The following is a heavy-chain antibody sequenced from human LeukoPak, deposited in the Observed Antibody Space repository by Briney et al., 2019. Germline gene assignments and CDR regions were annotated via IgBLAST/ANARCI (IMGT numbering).Heavy chain of an antibody. CDR2: ISSSSSYI. CDR3: ARDPIGGLYYYYMDV. D-gene: IGHD4-23*01. Sequence: GGSLRLSCAASGFTFSSYSMNWVRQAPGKGLEWVSPISSSSSYIYYADSVKGRFTISRDNAKNSLYLQMNSLRAEDTAVYYCARDPIGGLYYYYMDVWGKGTTVTVSS. J-gene: IGHJ6*03. CDR1: GFTFSSYS. V-gene: IGHV3-21*01.